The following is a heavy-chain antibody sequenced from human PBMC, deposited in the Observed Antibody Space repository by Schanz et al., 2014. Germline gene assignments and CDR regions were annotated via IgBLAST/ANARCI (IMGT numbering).Heavy chain of an antibody. CDR2: IYYSGST. J-gene: IGHJ3*02. D-gene: IGHD2-8*01. CDR1: GYSINTSDW. V-gene: IGHV4-28*07. Sequence: QVQLQESGPGLVKPSDTLSLTCAVSGYSINTSDWWGWIRQPPGKRLEWIGYIYYSGSTYYNPSLKSRVPMSVDTSKNQFSLKLRSVTAVDTAVYYCASKGLTTDAFDIWGQGTMVTVSS. CDR3: ASKGLTTDAFDI.